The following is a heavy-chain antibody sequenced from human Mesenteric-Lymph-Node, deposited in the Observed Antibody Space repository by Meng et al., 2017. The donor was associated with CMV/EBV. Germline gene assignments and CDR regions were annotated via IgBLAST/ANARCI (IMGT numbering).Heavy chain of an antibody. V-gene: IGHV1-69*05. D-gene: IGHD5-24*01. CDR2: IIPIFGTA. J-gene: IGHJ4*02. Sequence: SVKVSCKASGGTFSSYAISWVRQAPGQGLEWMGGIIPIFGTANYAQKFQGRVTITTDESTSTAYMELSSLRSEDTAVYYCARHHLDGYNSHFDYWGQETLVTVSS. CDR1: GGTFSSYA. CDR3: ARHHLDGYNSHFDY.